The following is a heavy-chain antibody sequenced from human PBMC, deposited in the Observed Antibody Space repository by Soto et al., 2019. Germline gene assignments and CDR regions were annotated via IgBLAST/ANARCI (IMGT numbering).Heavy chain of an antibody. CDR2: FHYGENT. Sequence: QLQLQESGPGLVKPSETLSLTCTVSGGSISSGPYSWGWIRQPPGEGLEWIATFHYGENTHYTPSLERRVTLSVDTSKNQFSLKVTSVTAADTALYYCARQGGYCSSTNCYGYYAMDVWGQGTTVTVSS. J-gene: IGHJ6*02. D-gene: IGHD2-2*01. CDR3: ARQGGYCSSTNCYGYYAMDV. V-gene: IGHV4-39*01. CDR1: GGSISSGPYS.